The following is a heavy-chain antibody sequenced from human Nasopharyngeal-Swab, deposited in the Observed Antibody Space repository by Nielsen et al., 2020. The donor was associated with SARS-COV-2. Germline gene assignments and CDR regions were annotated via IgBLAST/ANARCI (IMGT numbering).Heavy chain of an antibody. CDR2: ISSSSSTS. V-gene: IGHV3-48*02. D-gene: IGHD1-26*01. J-gene: IGHJ4*02. CDR1: EFTTSRNG. CDR3: ARDVAIVGATLEN. Sequence: GESLKISCAASEFTTSRNGMHWVCQAPGKGLEWVAYISSSSSTSYYADSVKGRFTISRDNPKNSLYLQMNSLRDEDTALYYCARDVAIVGATLENWGQGTLVTVSS.